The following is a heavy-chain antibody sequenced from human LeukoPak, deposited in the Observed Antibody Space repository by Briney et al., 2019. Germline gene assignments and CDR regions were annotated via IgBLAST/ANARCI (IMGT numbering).Heavy chain of an antibody. D-gene: IGHD6-19*01. CDR2: INPSGGST. CDR1: GYTFTSYY. Sequence: ASVTVSCKASGYTFTSYYMHWVRQAPRQGLEWMGIINPSGGSTSYAQKFQGRVTMTTDTSTSTVYMELSSLRSEDTAVYYCARLLPPAGSAFDIWGQGTMVTVSS. CDR3: ARLLPPAGSAFDI. J-gene: IGHJ3*02. V-gene: IGHV1-46*01.